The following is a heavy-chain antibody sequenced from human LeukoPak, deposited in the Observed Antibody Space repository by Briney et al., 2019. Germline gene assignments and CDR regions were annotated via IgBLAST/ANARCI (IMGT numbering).Heavy chain of an antibody. CDR2: IVVGSGNT. Sequence: ASVNVSCKAPGFTFTSSVMQWVRQARGQRLEWIGWIVVGSGNTNYAQKFQERVTITRDMSTSTASMELSSLRSEDTAVYYCAAGGLSFYYYYGMDVWGQGTTVTVSS. CDR1: GFTFTSSV. CDR3: AAGGLSFYYYYGMDV. J-gene: IGHJ6*02. V-gene: IGHV1-58*02. D-gene: IGHD3-16*01.